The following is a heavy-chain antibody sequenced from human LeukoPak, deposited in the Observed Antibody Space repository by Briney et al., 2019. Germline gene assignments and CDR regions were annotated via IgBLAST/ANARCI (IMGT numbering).Heavy chain of an antibody. CDR2: VYYSGIT. CDR3: ARLPTSWFDP. V-gene: IGHV4-59*08. Sequence: PSETLSLTCTVSGGSISSSYWSWIRQPPGKGLEWIGYVYYSGITNYNPSLKTRVAISVDTSKNQFSLKLSSVTAADSAVYYCARLPTSWFDPWGQGTLVTVSS. J-gene: IGHJ5*02. CDR1: GGSISSSY.